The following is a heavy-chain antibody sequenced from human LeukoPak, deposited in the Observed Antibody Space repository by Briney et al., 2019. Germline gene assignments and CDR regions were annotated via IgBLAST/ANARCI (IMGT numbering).Heavy chain of an antibody. J-gene: IGHJ3*02. CDR2: IYSGDSET. CDR1: GYSFTSYW. CDR3: ARRPHDYGDYVGAFDI. D-gene: IGHD4-17*01. V-gene: IGHV5-51*01. Sequence: PGGSLQISCQGSGYSFTSYWIGWVRQMPGKGLEWMGIIYSGDSETRYSPPFQGQVTISADKSLSTAYLQWSSLKASGTAMYCCARRPHDYGDYVGAFDIWGQGTMVTVSS.